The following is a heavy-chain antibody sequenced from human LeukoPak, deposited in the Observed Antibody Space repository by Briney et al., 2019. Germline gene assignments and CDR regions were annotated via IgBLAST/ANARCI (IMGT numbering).Heavy chain of an antibody. CDR3: ARDLGLSMAGTSGFDY. V-gene: IGHV1-46*01. J-gene: IGHJ4*02. CDR2: INPSGGST. Sequence: ASVKVSCKPSGYSFISYYMHWVRQAPGQGLEWMGIINPSGGSTGYAQKFRGRITMTRDTSTSTVYMELSSLRSEDTAVYYCARDLGLSMAGTSGFDYWGQGTLVTVSS. CDR1: GYSFISYY. D-gene: IGHD6-19*01.